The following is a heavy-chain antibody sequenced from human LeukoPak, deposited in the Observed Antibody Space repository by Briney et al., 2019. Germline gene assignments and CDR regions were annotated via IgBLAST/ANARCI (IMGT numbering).Heavy chain of an antibody. J-gene: IGHJ4*02. CDR3: ASRDTATGLD. CDR1: GGPFSGYY. V-gene: IGHV4-34*01. CDR2: INHSGST. D-gene: IGHD5-18*01. Sequence: SETLSLTCAVYGGPFSGYYWSWIRQPPGKGLEWIGEINHSGSTNYNPSLKSRVTISVDTSKNQFSLKLSSVTAADTAVYYCASRDTATGLDWGQGTLVTVSS.